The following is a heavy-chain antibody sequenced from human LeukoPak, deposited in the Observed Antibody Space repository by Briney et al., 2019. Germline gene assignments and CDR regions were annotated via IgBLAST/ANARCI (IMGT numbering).Heavy chain of an antibody. J-gene: IGHJ6*02. CDR1: GFTFDEYV. CDR2: IPWNSANT. D-gene: IGHD3-16*01. V-gene: IGHV3-9*01. Sequence: PGGSLRLSCAASGFTFDEYVMHWVRQAPGKGLEWVSGIPWNSANTAYADSVKGRFTVSRDNAKNSLYLQMNSLRAEDTALYYCAKSTRKSRAGYVYGMDVWGQGTTVTVSS. CDR3: AKSTRKSRAGYVYGMDV.